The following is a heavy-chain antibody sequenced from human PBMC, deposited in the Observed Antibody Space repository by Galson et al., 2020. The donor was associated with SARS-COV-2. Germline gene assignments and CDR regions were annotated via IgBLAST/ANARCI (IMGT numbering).Heavy chain of an antibody. V-gene: IGHV3-7*01. CDR3: TREGWQGAY. J-gene: IGHJ4*02. CDR2: IRGDGSET. CDR1: GFIFKDFW. Sequence: GGSLRLSCEFSGFIFKDFWMSWFRQAPGKSLEWVANIRGDGSETNYVESVKGRFSISRDNAMNSLYLQMDSLRVEDTAVYYCTREGWQGAYWGQGSRVTVSS.